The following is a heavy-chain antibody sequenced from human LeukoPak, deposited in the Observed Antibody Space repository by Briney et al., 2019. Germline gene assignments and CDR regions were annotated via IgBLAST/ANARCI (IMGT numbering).Heavy chain of an antibody. V-gene: IGHV4-59*08. Sequence: SETLSLTCTVSGGSISSYYWSWIRQPPGRGLEWIGYIYYSGSTNYNPSLKSRVTISVDTSKNQFSLKLSSVTAADTAVYYCARQRYGPGSYYIDYWGQGTLVTVSS. J-gene: IGHJ4*02. CDR2: IYYSGST. D-gene: IGHD3-10*01. CDR1: GGSISSYY. CDR3: ARQRYGPGSYYIDY.